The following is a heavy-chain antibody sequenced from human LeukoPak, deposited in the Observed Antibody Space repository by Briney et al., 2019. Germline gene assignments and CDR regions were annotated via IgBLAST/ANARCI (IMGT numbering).Heavy chain of an antibody. D-gene: IGHD3-9*01. J-gene: IGHJ4*02. Sequence: KPGGSLRLSCAASGFTSSDYYMSWIRQAPGKGLEWVSYITSSGSTIYYADSVKGRFTISRDNAKNSLYPQMNSLLAEDTAVYYCARGRWFDWFDYWGQGTLVTASS. CDR3: ARGRWFDWFDY. V-gene: IGHV3-11*04. CDR1: GFTSSDYY. CDR2: ITSSGSTI.